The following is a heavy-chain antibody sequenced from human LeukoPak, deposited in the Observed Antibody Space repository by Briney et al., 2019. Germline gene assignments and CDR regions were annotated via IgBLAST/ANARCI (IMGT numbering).Heavy chain of an antibody. J-gene: IGHJ4*02. V-gene: IGHV1-69*01. CDR2: IIPIFGTA. CDR3: ARELYGSGSN. CDR1: GYSFTNYW. Sequence: KISCKDSGYSFTNYWISWVRQAPGQGLEWMGGIIPIFGTANYAQKFQGRVTITADESTSTAYMELSSLRSEDTAVYYCARELYGSGSNWGQGTLVTVSS. D-gene: IGHD3-10*01.